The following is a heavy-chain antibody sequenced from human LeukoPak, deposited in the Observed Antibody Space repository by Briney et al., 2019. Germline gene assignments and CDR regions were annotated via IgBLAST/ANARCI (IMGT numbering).Heavy chain of an antibody. D-gene: IGHD4-11*01. Sequence: GGSLRLSCAVSGFTFSSYCMTWGRQAPGKGLDWVANIKQGGSETYYVDSVKGRFAISRDIAKNSLYLQMNSLRAEDTAVYYCARGVLYSTDAFDIWGQGTMVIVSS. CDR3: ARGVLYSTDAFDI. J-gene: IGHJ3*02. V-gene: IGHV3-7*01. CDR1: GFTFSSYC. CDR2: IKQGGSET.